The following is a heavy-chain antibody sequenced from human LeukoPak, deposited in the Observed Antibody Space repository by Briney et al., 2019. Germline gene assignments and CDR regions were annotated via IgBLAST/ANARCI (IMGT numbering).Heavy chain of an antibody. Sequence: PGGSLRLSCAASGFTFSSYGMHWVRQAPGKGLEWVAVIWYDGSNKYYADSVKGRFTISRDNSKNTLYLQMNSLRAEDTAVYYCARDGGYCSGGSCYPLAYWGQGTLVTVSS. CDR3: ARDGGYCSGGSCYPLAY. D-gene: IGHD2-15*01. CDR1: GFTFSSYG. V-gene: IGHV3-33*01. CDR2: IWYDGSNK. J-gene: IGHJ4*02.